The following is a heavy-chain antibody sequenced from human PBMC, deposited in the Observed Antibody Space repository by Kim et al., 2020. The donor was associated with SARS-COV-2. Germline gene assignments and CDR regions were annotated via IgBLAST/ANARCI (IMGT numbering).Heavy chain of an antibody. CDR3: ARGFYYYGSGSYYLGY. D-gene: IGHD3-10*01. Sequence: KFQGRVTITADKSTSTAYMELSSLRSEDTAVYYCARGFYYYGSGSYYLGYWGQGTLVTVSS. J-gene: IGHJ4*02. V-gene: IGHV1-69*02.